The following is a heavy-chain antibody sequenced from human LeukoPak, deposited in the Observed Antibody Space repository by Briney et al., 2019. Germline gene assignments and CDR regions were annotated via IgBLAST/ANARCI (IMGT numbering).Heavy chain of an antibody. D-gene: IGHD3-9*01. CDR3: AKHLRRGILTGGYYYMDV. Sequence: GGSLRLSCEASGFTFSTFAMIWVRQPPGKGLEWVSSIFPSGGEIHYADSVRGRFTISRDNSKSTLSLQMNSLRAEDTAVYYCAKHLRRGILTGGYYYMDVWGKGTTVTISS. CDR2: IFPSGGEI. CDR1: GFTFSTFA. V-gene: IGHV3-23*01. J-gene: IGHJ6*03.